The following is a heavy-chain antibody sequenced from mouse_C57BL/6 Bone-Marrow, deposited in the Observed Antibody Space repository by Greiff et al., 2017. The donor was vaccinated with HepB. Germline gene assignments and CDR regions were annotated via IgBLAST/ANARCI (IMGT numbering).Heavy chain of an antibody. CDR2: ISGGGGNT. V-gene: IGHV5-9*01. CDR1: GFTFSSYT. J-gene: IGHJ1*03. Sequence: EVQLQESGGGLVKPGGSLKLSCAASGFTFSSYTMSWVRQTPEKRLEWVATISGGGGNTYYPDSVKGRFTISRDNAKNTLYLQMSSLRSEDTALYYCARLPPWYFDVWGTGTTVTVSS. CDR3: ARLPPWYFDV.